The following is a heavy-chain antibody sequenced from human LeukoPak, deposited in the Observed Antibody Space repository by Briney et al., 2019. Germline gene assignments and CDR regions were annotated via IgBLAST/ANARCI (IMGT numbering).Heavy chain of an antibody. CDR1: GYSFTSYW. D-gene: IGHD3-10*01. Sequence: GESLKISCKGSGYSFTSYWIGWVRQMPGKGLEWMGIIYPGDSDTRYSPSFQGQVTISADKSISTAYLQWSSLKASDTATYYCARMLRGVIIKDYYYGMDVWGQGTTVTVSS. V-gene: IGHV5-51*01. CDR2: IYPGDSDT. CDR3: ARMLRGVIIKDYYYGMDV. J-gene: IGHJ6*02.